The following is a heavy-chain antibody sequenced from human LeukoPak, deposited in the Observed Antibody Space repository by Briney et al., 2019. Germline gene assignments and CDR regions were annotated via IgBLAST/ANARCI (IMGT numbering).Heavy chain of an antibody. J-gene: IGHJ4*02. CDR2: ISWDGGSS. Sequence: GGSLRLSCAASGFIFDDYAMHWVRQAPGKGLEWVSVISWDGGSSYYADSVKGRFTISRDNSKNTLYLQMNSLRAEDTAVYYCGKELPTYYDFWSGHPTDYWGQGTLATVSS. D-gene: IGHD3-3*01. CDR1: GFIFDDYA. V-gene: IGHV3-43D*03. CDR3: GKELPTYYDFWSGHPTDY.